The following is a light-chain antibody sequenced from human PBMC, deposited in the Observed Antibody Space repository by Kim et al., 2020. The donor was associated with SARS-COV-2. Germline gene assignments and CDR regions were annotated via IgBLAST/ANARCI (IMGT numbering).Light chain of an antibody. CDR2: LNSDGSH. J-gene: IGLJ2*01. V-gene: IGLV4-69*01. CDR1: SGHSSYA. Sequence: QLVLTQSPSASASLGDSVKLTCTLSSGHSSYAIAWHQQQPEKGPRYLMKLNSDGSHSKGDGIPDRFSGSSSGAERYLTITSLQSEDEADYYCQSWGTGIKVFGGGTQLTVL. CDR3: QSWGTGIKV.